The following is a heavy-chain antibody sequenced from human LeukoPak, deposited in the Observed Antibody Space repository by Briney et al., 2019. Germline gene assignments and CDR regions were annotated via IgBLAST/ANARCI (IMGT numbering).Heavy chain of an antibody. D-gene: IGHD3-22*01. Sequence: GRSLRLSCAASGFTFSSYAMHWVRQAPGKGLEWVAVISYDGSNKYYADSVKGRFTISRDNSKNTLYLQMNSLRAEDTALYYCARSPYDSSGYRSSWFDPWGQGTLVTVSS. CDR3: ARSPYDSSGYRSSWFDP. J-gene: IGHJ5*02. CDR1: GFTFSSYA. V-gene: IGHV3-30*04. CDR2: ISYDGSNK.